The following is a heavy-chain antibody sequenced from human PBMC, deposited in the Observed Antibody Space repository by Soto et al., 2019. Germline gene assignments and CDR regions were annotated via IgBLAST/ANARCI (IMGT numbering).Heavy chain of an antibody. Sequence: PGGSLRLSCAASGFSFVSYWMHWVRQVPGEGLAWVSRINGNADNSDYADSAKGRFTISRDNAMNRLYLQMDSLRAEDTAVYYCAKAERIPDFDYWGQGTLVTVSS. CDR1: GFSFVSYW. CDR2: INGNADNS. J-gene: IGHJ4*02. D-gene: IGHD2-15*01. CDR3: AKAERIPDFDY. V-gene: IGHV3-74*01.